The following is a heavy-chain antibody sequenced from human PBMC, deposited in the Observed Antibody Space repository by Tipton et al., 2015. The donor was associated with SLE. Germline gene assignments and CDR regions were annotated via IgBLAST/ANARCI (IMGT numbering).Heavy chain of an antibody. V-gene: IGHV4-59*01. D-gene: IGHD3-10*01. CDR3: ARGPKRGDI. Sequence: TLSLTCTVSGDSISSYYWSWIRQPPGKGLEWIGYIYYSGSTNYNPSLESRVTISVDTSKNQFSLKLSSVTAADTAVYYCARGPKRGDIWGQGTMVTVSS. CDR1: GDSISSYY. CDR2: IYYSGST. J-gene: IGHJ3*02.